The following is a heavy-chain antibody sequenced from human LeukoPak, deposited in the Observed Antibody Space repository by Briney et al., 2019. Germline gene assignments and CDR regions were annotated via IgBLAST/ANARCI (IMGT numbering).Heavy chain of an antibody. V-gene: IGHV3-30*07. Sequence: RGSLRPSCAASGFTLSSYAMHWVPQAPGKGLEWVAVISYGGDNKYYADSVKGRFTISRDNSNTTLYLQLNGLRAEDTAVYFCAKERGHPLTSYHMDVWGKGTTVTGSS. D-gene: IGHD4/OR15-4a*01. CDR1: GFTLSSYA. J-gene: IGHJ6*03. CDR2: ISYGGDNK. CDR3: AKERGHPLTSYHMDV.